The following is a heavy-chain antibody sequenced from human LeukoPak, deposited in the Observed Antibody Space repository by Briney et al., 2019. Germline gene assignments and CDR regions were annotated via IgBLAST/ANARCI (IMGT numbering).Heavy chain of an antibody. J-gene: IGHJ5*02. CDR2: ISAFNGNT. Sequence: ASVKVSCKASGYNFMSYGISWVRQAPGQGLEWMGWISAFNGNTNYAQNIQGRVTMTTDTSTSTAYMELSSLRSEDTAVYYCARGCYDSSGYYYDWFDPWGQGTLVTVSS. D-gene: IGHD3-22*01. CDR3: ARGCYDSSGYYYDWFDP. V-gene: IGHV1-18*01. CDR1: GYNFMSYG.